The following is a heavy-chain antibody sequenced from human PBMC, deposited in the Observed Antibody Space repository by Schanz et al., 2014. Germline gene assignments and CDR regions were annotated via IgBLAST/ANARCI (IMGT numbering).Heavy chain of an antibody. V-gene: IGHV3-7*03. J-gene: IGHJ4*02. Sequence: VQLVESGGGVVQPGRSLRLSCAASGFTFNGAYMTWVRQAPGKGLEWVANIKGDSSVKAYVDSVRGRFTLSRDNVKNSVYLQMNSLRVEDTAVYYCARDPNSVNELDYWGQGTLVTVSS. CDR1: GFTFNGAY. CDR2: IKGDSSVK. D-gene: IGHD5-12*01. CDR3: ARDPNSVNELDY.